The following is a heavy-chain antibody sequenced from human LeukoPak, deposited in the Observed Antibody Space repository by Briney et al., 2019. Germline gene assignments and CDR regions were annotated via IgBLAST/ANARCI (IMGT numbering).Heavy chain of an antibody. D-gene: IGHD1-26*01. CDR1: GYTFTSYG. CDR3: ARDRVVGALAGEVDY. V-gene: IGHV1-18*01. Sequence: ASVKVSCKASGYTFTSYGISWVRQAPGQGLEWMGWISAYNGNTNYAQKLQGRVTMTTDTSTSTAYMELGSLRSDDTAVYYCARDRVVGALAGEVDYWGQGTLVTVSS. J-gene: IGHJ4*02. CDR2: ISAYNGNT.